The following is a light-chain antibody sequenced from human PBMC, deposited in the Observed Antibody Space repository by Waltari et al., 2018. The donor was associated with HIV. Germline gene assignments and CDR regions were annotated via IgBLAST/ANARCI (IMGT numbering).Light chain of an antibody. CDR3: SSYTSSSSLLV. CDR2: DVS. CDR1: SSDVGGYNY. V-gene: IGLV2-14*03. J-gene: IGLJ3*02. Sequence: QSALTQPASVSGPPGQSITLSCTGTSSDVGGYNYVPWYQQHPGKAPKLMIYDVSNRPSGVSNRFSGSKSGNTASLTISGLQAEDEADYYCSSYTSSSSLLVFGGGTKLTVL.